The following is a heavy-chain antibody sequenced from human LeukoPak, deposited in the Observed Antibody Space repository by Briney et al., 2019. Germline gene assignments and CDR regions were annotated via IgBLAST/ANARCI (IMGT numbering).Heavy chain of an antibody. CDR3: ARDDFGCSSTSCYDLTGDYYGMDV. CDR1: GGTFSSYA. Sequence: ASVKVSCKASGGTFSSYAISWVRQAPGQGLEWMGRIIAILGIANYAQKFQGRVTITADKSTSTAYMELSSLRSEDTAVYYCARDDFGCSSTSCYDLTGDYYGMDVWGQGTTVTVSS. V-gene: IGHV1-69*04. CDR2: IIAILGIA. D-gene: IGHD2-2*01. J-gene: IGHJ6*02.